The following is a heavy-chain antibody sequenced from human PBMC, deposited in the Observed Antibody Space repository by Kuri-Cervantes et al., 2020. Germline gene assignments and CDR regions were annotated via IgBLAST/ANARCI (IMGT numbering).Heavy chain of an antibody. D-gene: IGHD2-15*01. Sequence: SGPTLVKPTQTLTLTCTFSGFSLSTSGVGVGWIRQPPGKALEWPALIYWDDDKRYSPSLKSRLTITKDTSKNQVVLTMTNMDPVDTATYYCAHSDLGYCSGGSCHFDYWGQGTLVTVSS. J-gene: IGHJ4*02. V-gene: IGHV2-5*02. CDR3: AHSDLGYCSGGSCHFDY. CDR1: GFSLSTSGVG. CDR2: IYWDDDK.